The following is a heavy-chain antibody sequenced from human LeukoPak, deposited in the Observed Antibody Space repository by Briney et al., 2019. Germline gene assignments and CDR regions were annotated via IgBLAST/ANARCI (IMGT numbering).Heavy chain of an antibody. J-gene: IGHJ4*02. CDR1: GYNFVGYY. CDR2: INPRDGET. CDR3: GRDWELRFHQGGLDY. V-gene: IGHV1-2*06. D-gene: IGHD3-3*01. Sequence: ASVKVSCKASGYNFVGYYIHWVRQAPGQGLERMGRINPRDGETNIEQKFQGRVTMTSDTSISTAYMELSGLRSDDTAAYYCGRDWELRFHQGGLDYWGQGALVTVSS.